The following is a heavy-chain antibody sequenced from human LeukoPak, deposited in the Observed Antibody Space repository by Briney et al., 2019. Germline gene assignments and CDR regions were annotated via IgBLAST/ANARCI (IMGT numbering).Heavy chain of an antibody. V-gene: IGHV3-9*03. CDR3: AKDRERAAAGNFDY. J-gene: IGHJ4*02. CDR1: RFTFDDYA. D-gene: IGHD6-13*01. Sequence: GGSLRLSCAASRFTFDDYAMHWVRQAPGKGLEWVSGISWNSGSIGYADSVKGRFTISRDNAKNSLYLQMNSLRAEDMALYYCAKDRERAAAGNFDYWGQGTLVTVSS. CDR2: ISWNSGSI.